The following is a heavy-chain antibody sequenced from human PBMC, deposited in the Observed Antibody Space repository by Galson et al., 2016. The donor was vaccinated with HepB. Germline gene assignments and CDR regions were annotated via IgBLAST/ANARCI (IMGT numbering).Heavy chain of an antibody. CDR2: VHPSGST. V-gene: IGHV4-34*01. CDR1: VGSFSGYY. J-gene: IGHJ4*02. D-gene: IGHD2-2*01. CDR3: ARGSDRAQVGDY. Sequence: SETLSLTCAVYVGSFSGYYLTWIRQPPGKGLEWIGEVHPSGSTYYNTSLQSRVTISVDTSRNQFSLKLTSVIAADAAVYYCARGSDRAQVGDYWGQGTLVTVSS.